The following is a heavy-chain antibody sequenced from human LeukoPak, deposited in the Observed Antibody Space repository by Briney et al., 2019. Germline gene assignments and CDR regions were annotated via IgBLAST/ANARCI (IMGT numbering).Heavy chain of an antibody. CDR3: ARAHLGSGGLDWFDP. CDR2: IYYSGST. V-gene: IGHV4-39*01. J-gene: IGHJ5*02. D-gene: IGHD3-10*01. CDR1: GGSISSSSYY. Sequence: SETLSLTCTVSGGSISSSSYYWGWLRQPPGKGLEWIGSIYYSGSTYYNPSLKSRVTISVDTSKNQFSLKLSSVTAADTAVYYCARAHLGSGGLDWFDPWGQGTLVTVSS.